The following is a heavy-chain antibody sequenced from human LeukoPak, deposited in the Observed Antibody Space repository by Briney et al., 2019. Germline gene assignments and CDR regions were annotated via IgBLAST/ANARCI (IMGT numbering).Heavy chain of an antibody. Sequence: AGGSLRLSCAASGFTFGWSWMPWVRQAPGKGLMWISRITNDGRTTNYADSVKGRFTISRDNAKNTLFLQMDSLRAEDTAVYYCASDRDYGMNVWGQGTPVTVSS. J-gene: IGHJ6*02. CDR3: ASDRDYGMNV. CDR1: GFTFGWSW. D-gene: IGHD3-22*01. CDR2: ITNDGRTT. V-gene: IGHV3-74*01.